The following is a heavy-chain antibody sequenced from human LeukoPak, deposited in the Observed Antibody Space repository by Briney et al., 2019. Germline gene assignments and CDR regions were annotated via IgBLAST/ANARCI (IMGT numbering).Heavy chain of an antibody. CDR1: GYTFSSYG. D-gene: IGHD1-14*01. CDR2: TSAYNGNT. J-gene: IGHJ3*02. CDR3: ARVSKTREPATADKGAFDI. V-gene: IGHV1-18*01. Sequence: GASVKVSCKASGYTFSSYGISWVRQAPGQGLEWMGWTSAYNGNTNYAQKFQGRVTMTTDTSTSTAYMELRSLRSEDTAVYYCARVSKTREPATADKGAFDIWGQGTMVTVSS.